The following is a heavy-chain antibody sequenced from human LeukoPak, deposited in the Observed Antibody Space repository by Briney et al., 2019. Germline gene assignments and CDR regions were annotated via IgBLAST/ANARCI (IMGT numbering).Heavy chain of an antibody. V-gene: IGHV3-30-3*01. Sequence: GGSLRLSCAASGFTFSSYAMHWVRQAPGKGLEWVAVISYDGSNKYYADSVKGRFTISRDNSKNTLYLQMNSLRAEDTAVYYCARAHVDTAMVTPYWGQGTLVTVSS. J-gene: IGHJ4*02. CDR2: ISYDGSNK. CDR3: ARAHVDTAMVTPY. CDR1: GFTFSSYA. D-gene: IGHD5-18*01.